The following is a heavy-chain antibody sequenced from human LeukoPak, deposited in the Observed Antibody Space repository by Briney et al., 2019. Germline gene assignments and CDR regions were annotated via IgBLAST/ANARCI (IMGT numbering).Heavy chain of an antibody. CDR2: IRSKANSYAT. CDR3: TRSPPRVSVWGSYRYTLYYFDY. V-gene: IGHV3-73*01. D-gene: IGHD3-16*02. J-gene: IGHJ4*02. Sequence: GGSLRLSCAASGFTFSGSAMHWVRQASGKGLEWVGRIRSKANSYATAYAASVKGRFTISRDDSKNTAYLQMNSLKTEDTAVYYCTRSPPRVSVWGSYRYTLYYFDYWGQGTLVPVSS. CDR1: GFTFSGSA.